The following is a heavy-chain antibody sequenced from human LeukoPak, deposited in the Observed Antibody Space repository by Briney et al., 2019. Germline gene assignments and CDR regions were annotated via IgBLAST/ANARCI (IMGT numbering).Heavy chain of an antibody. CDR2: ISSSSSYI. D-gene: IGHD3-10*01. Sequence: GGSLRLSCAACGFTFSSYSMNWVRQAPGKGLEWVSSISSSSSYIYYADSVKGRFTISRDNAKNSLYLQMNSLRAEDTAVYYCARDDYYYGSGSPIDYWGQGTLVTVSS. CDR1: GFTFSSYS. CDR3: ARDDYYYGSGSPIDY. V-gene: IGHV3-21*01. J-gene: IGHJ4*02.